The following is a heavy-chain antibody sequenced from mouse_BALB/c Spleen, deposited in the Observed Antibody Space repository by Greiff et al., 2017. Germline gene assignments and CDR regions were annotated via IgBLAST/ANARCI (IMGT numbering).Heavy chain of an antibody. CDR3: ARDYYGSSSHYYAMDY. V-gene: IGHV2-6-7*01. CDR2: IWGDGST. CDR1: GFSLTGYG. J-gene: IGHJ4*01. D-gene: IGHD1-1*01. Sequence: QVQLQQSGPGLVAPSQSLSITCTVSGFSLTGYGVNWVRQPPGKGLEWLGMIWGDGSTDYNSALKSRLSISKDNSKSQVFLKMNSLQTDDTARYYCARDYYGSSSHYYAMDYWGQGTSVTVSA.